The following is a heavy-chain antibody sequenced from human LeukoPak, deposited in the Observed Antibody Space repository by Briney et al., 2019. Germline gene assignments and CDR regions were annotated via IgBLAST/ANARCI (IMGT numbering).Heavy chain of an antibody. CDR3: VKNNGWFHLAQ. V-gene: IGHV3-7*03. J-gene: IGHJ4*02. Sequence: GGSLRLSCAASGFNFRDHWMDWVRQAPGKGLEWVGHIKTDGSETYYLDSLRGRFSISRDNTNNALCLQTNSLRVEDTAVYYCVKNNGWFHLAQWGQGTLVTVSS. D-gene: IGHD6-19*01. CDR1: GFNFRDHW. CDR2: IKTDGSET.